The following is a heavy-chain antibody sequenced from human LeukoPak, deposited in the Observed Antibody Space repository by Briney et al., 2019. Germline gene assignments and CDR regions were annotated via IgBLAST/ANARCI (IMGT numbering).Heavy chain of an antibody. Sequence: PGGSLRLSCSASGFTITSYAMHWVRQAPGKGLEYVSALSSNGEIKFYADSVKGRFTISRDSSKNTLDLQMSSLRAEDTAPYYCVKTYSGTYYDFWGQGTLVTVSS. CDR3: VKTYSGTYYDF. CDR2: LSSNGEIK. D-gene: IGHD1-26*01. CDR1: GFTITSYA. J-gene: IGHJ4*02. V-gene: IGHV3-64D*06.